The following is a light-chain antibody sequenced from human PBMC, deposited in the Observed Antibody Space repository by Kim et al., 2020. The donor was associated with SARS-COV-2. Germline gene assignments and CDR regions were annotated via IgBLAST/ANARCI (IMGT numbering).Light chain of an antibody. CDR3: SSYTSSSGLMV. J-gene: IGLJ3*02. V-gene: IGLV2-14*01. CDR2: EVT. CDR1: SSDVDAYNY. Sequence: QSLTSSCTGTSSDVDAYNYVSWYQQHPGKAPKLMIYEVTKRPSGVSYRFSGSKSGNTASLTISGLQAEDEADYYCSSYTSSSGLMVFGGGTQLTVL.